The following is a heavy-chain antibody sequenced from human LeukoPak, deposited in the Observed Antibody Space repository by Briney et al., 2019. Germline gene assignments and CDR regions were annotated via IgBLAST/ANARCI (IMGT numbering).Heavy chain of an antibody. CDR2: ISSSGSTI. Sequence: GGSLRLSCAASGFTFSSYEMNWVRQAPGKGLEWVSYISSSGSTIYYADSVKGRFTISRDNAKNSLYLQMNSLRAEDTAVYYCARAWYFDWLYDYWGQGTLVTVSS. CDR3: ARAWYFDWLYDY. J-gene: IGHJ4*02. V-gene: IGHV3-48*03. CDR1: GFTFSSYE. D-gene: IGHD3-9*01.